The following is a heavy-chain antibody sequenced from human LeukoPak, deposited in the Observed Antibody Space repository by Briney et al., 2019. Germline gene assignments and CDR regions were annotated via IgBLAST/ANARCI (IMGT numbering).Heavy chain of an antibody. CDR2: INPSGGST. CDR1: GYTFTSYY. J-gene: IGHJ4*02. V-gene: IGHV1-46*01. Sequence: ASVKVSCKASGYTFTSYYMHWVRQAPGQGLEWMGLINPSGGSTSYAQKSQGRVTMTRDTSTSTVYMELSSLRSEDTAVYYCARSRPPNLIATHRFDYWGQGTLVTVSS. CDR3: ARSRPPNLIATHRFDY. D-gene: IGHD6-13*01.